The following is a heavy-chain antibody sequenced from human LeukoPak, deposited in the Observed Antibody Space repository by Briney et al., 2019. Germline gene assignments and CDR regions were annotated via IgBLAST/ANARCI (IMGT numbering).Heavy chain of an antibody. CDR2: ISYDGSNK. Sequence: GGSLRLSCAASGFTFSSNAMHWVRQAPGKGLEWVAIISYDGSNKYYADSVKGRFTISRDNSKNTLYLQMNSLRAEDTAVYFCARAHCTSTTSYNFDYWGQGTLVTVSS. D-gene: IGHD2-2*02. V-gene: IGHV3-30*04. CDR1: GFTFSSNA. J-gene: IGHJ4*02. CDR3: ARAHCTSTTSYNFDY.